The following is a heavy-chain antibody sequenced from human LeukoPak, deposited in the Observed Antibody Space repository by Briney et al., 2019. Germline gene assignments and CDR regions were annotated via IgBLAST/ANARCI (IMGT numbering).Heavy chain of an antibody. J-gene: IGHJ6*03. Sequence: ASVKVSCKASGGTFSSYAISWVRQAPGQGLERMGGIIPIFGTANYAQKFQGRVTITTDESTSTAYMELSSLRSEDTAVYYCARGDIVVVAGAGYYMDVWGKGTTVTVSS. CDR2: IIPIFGTA. V-gene: IGHV1-69*05. CDR1: GGTFSSYA. CDR3: ARGDIVVVAGAGYYMDV. D-gene: IGHD2-2*01.